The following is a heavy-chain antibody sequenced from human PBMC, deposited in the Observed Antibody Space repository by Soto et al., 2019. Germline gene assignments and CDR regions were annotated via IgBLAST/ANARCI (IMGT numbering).Heavy chain of an antibody. D-gene: IGHD6-13*01. CDR2: IYHSGST. Sequence: SETLSLTCAVSVYSISSGYYWGWIRQPPGKGLEWIGSIYHSGSTYYNPSLKSRVTISVDTSKNQFSLKLSSVTAEDTDVYYCARGHGRHSRRFDPSGTGTLVTV. CDR3: ARGHGRHSRRFDP. J-gene: IGHJ5*02. V-gene: IGHV4-38-2*01. CDR1: VYSISSGYY.